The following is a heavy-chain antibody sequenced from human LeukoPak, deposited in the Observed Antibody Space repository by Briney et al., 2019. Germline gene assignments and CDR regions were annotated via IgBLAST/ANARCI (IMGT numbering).Heavy chain of an antibody. V-gene: IGHV3-53*04. J-gene: IGHJ6*02. Sequence: GGSLRLSCAASGFTVSSNYMSWVREAPGKGLEWGSVIYRGGSTYYADSVKGGFTISRHNPKNTLYLKLTSPRAADTAVYYRARDRVGGGYRYGYYYSGMDVWGQATTVTVSS. CDR1: GFTVSSNY. CDR2: IYRGGST. D-gene: IGHD5-18*01. CDR3: ARDRVGGGYRYGYYYSGMDV.